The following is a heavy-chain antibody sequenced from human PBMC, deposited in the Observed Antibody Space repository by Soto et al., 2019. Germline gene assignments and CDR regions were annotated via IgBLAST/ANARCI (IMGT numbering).Heavy chain of an antibody. V-gene: IGHV1-2*04. Sequence: QVQLVQSGAEVKKPGASVKVSCKASGYTFTGYYMHWVRQAPGQGLEWMGWINPNSGGTNYAQKFQGWVTMTRDTSISTAYMELSRLRSDDTAVYYCARGGIAVAGYMYYYYYMDVWGKGTTVTVS. CDR3: ARGGIAVAGYMYYYYYMDV. CDR2: INPNSGGT. CDR1: GYTFTGYY. J-gene: IGHJ6*03. D-gene: IGHD6-19*01.